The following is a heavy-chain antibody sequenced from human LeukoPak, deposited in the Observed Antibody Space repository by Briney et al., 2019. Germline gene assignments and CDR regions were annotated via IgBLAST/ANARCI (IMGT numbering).Heavy chain of an antibody. CDR1: GFTFSSYG. J-gene: IGHJ4*02. CDR2: IRYDGSNT. D-gene: IGHD2-21*01. Sequence: GGSLRLSCAASGFTFSSYGMHWVRQAPGKGLEGVALIRYDGSNTYYAESVKGRFTISRDNSKNTLYMQMNSLRAEDTAVYYCAKECGGDCYSRHFDYWGQGTLVTVSS. CDR3: AKECGGDCYSRHFDY. V-gene: IGHV3-30*02.